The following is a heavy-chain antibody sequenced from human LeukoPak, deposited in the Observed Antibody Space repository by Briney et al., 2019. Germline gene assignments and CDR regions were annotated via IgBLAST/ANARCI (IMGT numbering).Heavy chain of an antibody. D-gene: IGHD2-21*02. Sequence: PGRSLRLSCAASGFTFSSYAMHWVRQAPGKGLEWVAVISYDGSNKYYADSVKGRFTISRDNSKNTLYLQMNSLRAEDTAAYYCAREIVVVTANFDYWGQGTLVTVSS. CDR1: GFTFSSYA. V-gene: IGHV3-30*04. CDR2: ISYDGSNK. CDR3: AREIVVVTANFDY. J-gene: IGHJ4*02.